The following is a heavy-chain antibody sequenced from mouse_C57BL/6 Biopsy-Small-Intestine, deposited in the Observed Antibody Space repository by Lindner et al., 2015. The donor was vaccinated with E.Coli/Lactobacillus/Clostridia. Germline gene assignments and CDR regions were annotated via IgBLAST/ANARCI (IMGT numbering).Heavy chain of an antibody. V-gene: IGHV1-63*01. CDR1: GYTFTNYW. D-gene: IGHD2-1*01. CDR2: IYPGGGYT. CDR3: AREGNDYFDY. Sequence: VQLQESGAELVRPGTSVKISCKASGYTFTNYWIGWAKQRPGHGLEWIGDIYPGGGYTNYNEKFKGKATLTADKSSSTAYMQFSSLTSEDSAIYYCAREGNDYFDYWGQGTTLTVSS. J-gene: IGHJ2*01.